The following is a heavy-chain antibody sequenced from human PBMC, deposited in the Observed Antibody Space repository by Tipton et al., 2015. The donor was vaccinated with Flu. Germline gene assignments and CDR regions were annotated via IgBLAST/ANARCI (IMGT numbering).Heavy chain of an antibody. V-gene: IGHV3-7*01. CDR1: RSTFSTYW. Sequence: SLRLSCAVSRSTFSTYWMDWVRQTPEKGLEWVANINQDGSEKHYVDSVKGRFTISRANAKNSLYLQVNSLRVEDTAVYYCSESLNFWGQGTLVTVSS. J-gene: IGHJ4*02. CDR3: SESLNF. CDR2: INQDGSEK.